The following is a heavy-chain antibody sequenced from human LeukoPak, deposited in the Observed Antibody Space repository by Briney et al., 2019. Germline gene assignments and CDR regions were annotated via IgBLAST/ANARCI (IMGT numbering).Heavy chain of an antibody. V-gene: IGHV1-69*06. CDR3: ARDLRIAAAAHQDAFDI. Sequence: EASVKVSFKASGGTFSSYAISWVRRAPGQGLEWMGGIIPIFGTANYAQKFQGRVTITADKSTSTAYMELSSLRSEDTAVYYCARDLRIAAAAHQDAFDIWGQGTMVTVSS. CDR2: IIPIFGTA. D-gene: IGHD6-13*01. J-gene: IGHJ3*02. CDR1: GGTFSSYA.